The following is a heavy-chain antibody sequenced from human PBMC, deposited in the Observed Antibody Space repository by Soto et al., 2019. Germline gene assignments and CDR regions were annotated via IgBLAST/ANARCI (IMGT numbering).Heavy chain of an antibody. D-gene: IGHD2-2*01. CDR1: GFTFSSYG. Sequence: GGSLRLSCAASGFTFSSYGMHWVRQAPGKRLEWVAVISYDGSNKYYADSVKGRFTISGDNSKNTLYLQMNSLRAEDTAVYYCARVSIVVVPAAMPEPPFDYWSQGTLVTVSS. CDR2: ISYDGSNK. J-gene: IGHJ4*02. V-gene: IGHV3-30*03. CDR3: ARVSIVVVPAAMPEPPFDY.